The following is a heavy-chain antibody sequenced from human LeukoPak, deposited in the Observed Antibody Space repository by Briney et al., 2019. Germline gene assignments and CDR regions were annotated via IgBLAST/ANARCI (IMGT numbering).Heavy chain of an antibody. Sequence: ASVKVSCKASGYTFTSYGISWVRQAPGQGLEWMGWISAYNGNTNYAQKLQGRVTMTTDTSTSTAYMELRSLRSDDTAVYYCARGWWRIRYYYDSSGYYLQDYWGQGTLVTVSS. V-gene: IGHV1-18*01. D-gene: IGHD3-22*01. J-gene: IGHJ4*02. CDR3: ARGWWRIRYYYDSSGYYLQDY. CDR1: GYTFTSYG. CDR2: ISAYNGNT.